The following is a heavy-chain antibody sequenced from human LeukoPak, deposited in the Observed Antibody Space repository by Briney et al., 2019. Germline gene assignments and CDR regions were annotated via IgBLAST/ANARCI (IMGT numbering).Heavy chain of an antibody. CDR1: GGSISSYY. V-gene: IGHV4-59*08. J-gene: IGHJ2*01. Sequence: PSETLSLTCTVSGGSISSYYWSWIRQPPGKGLEWIGYTYYSGSTNYNPSLKSRVTISVDTSKNQFSLKLSSVTAADTALYYCARPRITGAGWYFDLWGRGTLVTVSS. D-gene: IGHD1-20*01. CDR3: ARPRITGAGWYFDL. CDR2: TYYSGST.